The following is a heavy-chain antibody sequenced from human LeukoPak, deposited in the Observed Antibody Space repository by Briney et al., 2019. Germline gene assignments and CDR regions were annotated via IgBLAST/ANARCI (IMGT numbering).Heavy chain of an antibody. Sequence: ASVKVSCKASGYTFTSYAMNWVRQAPGQGLEWMGWISAYNGNTNYAQKLQGRVTMTTDTSTSTAYMELRSLRSDDTAVYYCAREMYYYDSSGYYYEGGAFDIWGQGTMVTVSS. J-gene: IGHJ3*02. CDR3: AREMYYYDSSGYYYEGGAFDI. CDR1: GYTFTSYA. D-gene: IGHD3-22*01. CDR2: ISAYNGNT. V-gene: IGHV1-18*01.